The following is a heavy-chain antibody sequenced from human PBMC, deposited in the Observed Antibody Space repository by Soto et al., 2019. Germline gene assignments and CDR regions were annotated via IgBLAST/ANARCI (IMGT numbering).Heavy chain of an antibody. J-gene: IGHJ6*02. V-gene: IGHV3-30-3*01. CDR1: GFTFSSYA. Sequence: QVQLVESGGGVVQPGRSLRLSCAASGFTFSSYAMHWVRQAPGKGLEWVAVISYDGSNKYYADSVKGRFTISRDNSKNTLYLQMNSLRAEDTAVYYCARSAPTGKPYYYYGMDVWGQGTTVTVSS. CDR2: ISYDGSNK. D-gene: IGHD4-4*01. CDR3: ARSAPTGKPYYYYGMDV.